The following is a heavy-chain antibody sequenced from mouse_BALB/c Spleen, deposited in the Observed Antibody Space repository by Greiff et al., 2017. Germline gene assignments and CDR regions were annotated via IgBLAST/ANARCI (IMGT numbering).Heavy chain of an antibody. D-gene: IGHD1-1*01. V-gene: IGHV1S81*02. Sequence: VQLQQSGAELVKPGASVKLSCKASGYTFTSYYMYWVKQRPGQGLEWIGEINPSNGGTNFNEKFKSKATLTVDKSSSTAYMQLSSLTSEDSAVYYCITTVVDNWYFDVWGAGTTVTVSS. CDR1: GYTFTSYY. CDR3: ITTVVDNWYFDV. J-gene: IGHJ1*01. CDR2: INPSNGGT.